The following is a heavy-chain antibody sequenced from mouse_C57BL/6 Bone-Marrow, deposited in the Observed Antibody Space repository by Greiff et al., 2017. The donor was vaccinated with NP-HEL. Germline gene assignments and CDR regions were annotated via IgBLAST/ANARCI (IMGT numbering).Heavy chain of an antibody. CDR1: GYTFTSYW. Sequence: VQLQQPGAELVKPGASVKLSCKASGYTFTSYWMHWVKQRPGRGLEWIGRIDPNSGGTKYNEKFKRKATLTVDKPSSTAYMQLSSLRSEDSAVYYGGSVIYYGNYDYTMDYWGQGTSVTVSS. J-gene: IGHJ4*01. CDR3: GSVIYYGNYDYTMDY. CDR2: IDPNSGGT. D-gene: IGHD2-1*01. V-gene: IGHV1-72*01.